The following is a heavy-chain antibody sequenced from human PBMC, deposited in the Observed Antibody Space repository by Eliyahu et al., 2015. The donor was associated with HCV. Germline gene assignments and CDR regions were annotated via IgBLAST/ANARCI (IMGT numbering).Heavy chain of an antibody. J-gene: IGHJ6*02. D-gene: IGHD2-21*01. CDR2: ISWNSGSI. CDR1: GFTFNDYP. V-gene: IGHV3-9*01. Sequence: EAQLVESGGGLVQPGRSRRLSXVGSGFTFNDYPMPWVRQVPGKGLEWVAGISWNSGSIGYADSVKGRFTISRDNAKNSLYLEMNSLRVEDTALYYCAKVAYGMDVWGQGTTVTVSS. CDR3: AKVAYGMDV.